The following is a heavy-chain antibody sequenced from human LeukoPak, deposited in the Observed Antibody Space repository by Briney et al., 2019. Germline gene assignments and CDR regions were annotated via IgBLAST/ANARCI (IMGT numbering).Heavy chain of an antibody. CDR2: IRYDGSNK. Sequence: GGSLRLSCAASGFTFSSYGMHWVRQAPGKGLEWVAFIRYDGSNKYYADSVKGRFTISRDNSKNTLYLQMNSLRAGDTAVYYCARGVGYYDSSGYYPSHDAFDIWGQGTMVTVSS. D-gene: IGHD3-22*01. J-gene: IGHJ3*02. CDR3: ARGVGYYDSSGYYPSHDAFDI. V-gene: IGHV3-30*02. CDR1: GFTFSSYG.